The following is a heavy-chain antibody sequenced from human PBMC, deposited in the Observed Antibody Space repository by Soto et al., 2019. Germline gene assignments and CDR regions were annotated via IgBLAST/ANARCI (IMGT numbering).Heavy chain of an antibody. D-gene: IGHD3-3*02. CDR3: ARLPSRHLVDY. V-gene: IGHV4-39*01. Sequence: SETLSLTCAVSGGSISSSGYYWGWIRQPPGKGLEWIGSMFYGVSTYYNPSLKSRVTVSVDTSKNQFSPNLRSVTAADTAVYYCARLPSRHLVDYWGQGTLVTVSS. CDR2: MFYGVST. CDR1: GGSISSSGYY. J-gene: IGHJ4*02.